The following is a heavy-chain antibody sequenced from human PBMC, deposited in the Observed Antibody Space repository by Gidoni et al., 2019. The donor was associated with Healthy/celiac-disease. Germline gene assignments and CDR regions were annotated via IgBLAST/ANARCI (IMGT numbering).Heavy chain of an antibody. D-gene: IGHD3-10*01. Sequence: EVQLVASGGGLVQPGGPLNLPCAASGFPFSRSALPPVRPAPGKGLEWVGRIRRKANSYARAYGASVKGRFTMSRDDSKNTAYLKMNSLKTEDTAVYYCTRSLDYYGSGSYPTNYYYYGMDVWGQGTTVTVSS. CDR1: GFPFSRSA. CDR2: IRRKANSYAR. J-gene: IGHJ6*02. CDR3: TRSLDYYGSGSYPTNYYYYGMDV. V-gene: IGHV3-73*02.